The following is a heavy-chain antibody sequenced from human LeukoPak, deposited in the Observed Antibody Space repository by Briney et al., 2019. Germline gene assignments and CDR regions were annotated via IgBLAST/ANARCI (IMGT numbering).Heavy chain of an antibody. CDR3: ARGLAHGGIANWFDP. CDR1: GGSLNSFSHY. D-gene: IGHD2-21*01. V-gene: IGHV4-39*06. Sequence: SETLSLICSVPGGSLNSFSHYWAWIRQPPGKGLEWIGCIFSSGSTYYNPSLQSRVTFSLDKSNNHFALKLTSLTAADTAVYYCARGLAHGGIANWFDPWGQGALVTVSS. CDR2: IFSSGST. J-gene: IGHJ5*02.